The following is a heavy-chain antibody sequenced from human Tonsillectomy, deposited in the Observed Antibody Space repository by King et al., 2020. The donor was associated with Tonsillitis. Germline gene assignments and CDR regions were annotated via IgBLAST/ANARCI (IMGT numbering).Heavy chain of an antibody. J-gene: IGHJ4*02. CDR2: IYYGGST. Sequence: QLQESGPGLVKPSETLSLTCTVSGGSISSYYWSWIRHPPGEGLEWIGYIYYGGSTNYNPSLKSRVTISVDTSKNQFSLSLSSVTAADTAVYYCARDLYSGSFDYWGQGTLVTVSS. CDR1: GGSISSYY. V-gene: IGHV4-59*01. D-gene: IGHD1-26*01. CDR3: ARDLYSGSFDY.